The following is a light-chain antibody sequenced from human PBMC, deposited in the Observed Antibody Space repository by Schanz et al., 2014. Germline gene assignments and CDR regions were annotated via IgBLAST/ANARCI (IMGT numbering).Light chain of an antibody. Sequence: QSALTQPASVSGSPGQSITISCTGTSSDVGGYNYVSWYQQHPGKAPKLMIYDVSHRPSGVSNRFSGSKSGNTASLTISGLQAEDEADYYCSSYTSSSTGWVFGGGTKLTVL. V-gene: IGLV2-14*01. CDR3: SSYTSSSTGWV. CDR1: SSDVGGYNY. CDR2: DVS. J-gene: IGLJ3*02.